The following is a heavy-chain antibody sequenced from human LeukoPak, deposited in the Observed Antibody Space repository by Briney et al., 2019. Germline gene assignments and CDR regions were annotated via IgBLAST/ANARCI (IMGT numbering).Heavy chain of an antibody. V-gene: IGHV3-7*01. CDR3: ARKNGLDY. J-gene: IGHJ4*02. CDR1: GFTFSSYE. CDR2: IKQDGSEK. Sequence: GGSLRLSCAASGFTFSSYEMNWVRQAPGKGLEWVANIKQDGSEKYYVDSVKGRFTISRDNAKNSLYLQMNGLRAEDTAVYYCARKNGLDYWGQGTLVTVSS.